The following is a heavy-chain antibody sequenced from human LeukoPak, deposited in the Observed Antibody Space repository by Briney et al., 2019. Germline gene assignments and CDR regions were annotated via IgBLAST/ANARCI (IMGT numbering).Heavy chain of an antibody. V-gene: IGHV3-48*01. J-gene: IGHJ3*02. D-gene: IGHD3-16*01. CDR2: ISSSSSTI. CDR3: ARDTLLGIGAFDI. CDR1: GFTFSSYS. Sequence: GGSLRLSCAASGFTFSSYSMNWVRQAPGKGLEWVSYISSSSSTIYYADSVKGRFTISRDNAKNSLYLQMNSLRAEDTAVYYCARDTLLGIGAFDIWGQGTMVTVSS.